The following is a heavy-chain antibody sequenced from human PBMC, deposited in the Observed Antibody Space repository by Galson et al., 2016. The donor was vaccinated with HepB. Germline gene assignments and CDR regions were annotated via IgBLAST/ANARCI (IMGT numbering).Heavy chain of an antibody. CDR2: IGWNGGSL. CDR1: GFTFGDYA. Sequence: SLRLSCAASGFTFGDYAMHWVRQVPGKGLEWVSVIGWNGGSLGSADSVKGRFIISRDHAENSLYLQMNSLRAEDTAFYYCAKDRWYSGSYYGAFDIWGQGTMVTVSS. CDR3: AKDRWYSGSYYGAFDI. V-gene: IGHV3-9*01. D-gene: IGHD1-26*01. J-gene: IGHJ3*02.